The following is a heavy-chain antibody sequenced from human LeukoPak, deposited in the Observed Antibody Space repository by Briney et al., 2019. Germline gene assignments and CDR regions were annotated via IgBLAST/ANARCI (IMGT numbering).Heavy chain of an antibody. Sequence: ASVKVSCKTSDYTFTTPGINWVRQAPGQGLEWMGWISGYNAATDYAQKIRGRVTITIDTSTSTAYLDLSNLRSDDTAVYYCARYAIDGYSDVWGQGTLVTVSS. CDR1: DYTFTTPG. CDR2: ISGYNAAT. V-gene: IGHV1-18*01. J-gene: IGHJ4*02. D-gene: IGHD1-26*01. CDR3: ARYAIDGYSDV.